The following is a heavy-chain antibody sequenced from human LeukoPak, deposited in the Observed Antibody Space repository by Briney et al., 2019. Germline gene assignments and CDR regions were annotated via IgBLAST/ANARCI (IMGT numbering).Heavy chain of an antibody. Sequence: SETLSLTCTVSGGSISSGDDYWSWIRQPPGKGLEWIGYIYYSGSTYYNPSLKSRVTISVDTSKNQFSLKLSSVTAADTAVYYCARELIGYYYYGMDVWGQGTTVTVSS. V-gene: IGHV4-30-4*01. CDR3: ARELIGYYYYGMDV. J-gene: IGHJ6*02. CDR1: GGSISSGDDY. CDR2: IYYSGST.